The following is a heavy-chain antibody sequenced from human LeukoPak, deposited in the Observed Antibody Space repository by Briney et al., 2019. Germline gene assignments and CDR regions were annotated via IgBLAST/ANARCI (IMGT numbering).Heavy chain of an antibody. J-gene: IGHJ4*02. CDR2: IYYSGST. CDR3: ARSWEYYDSSGPPGLDY. Sequence: PSQTLSLTCAVSGGSISSGGYSWSWIRQPPGKGLEWIGYIYYSGSTYYNPSLKSRATISVDTSKNQFSLKLSSVTAADTAVYYCARSWEYYDSSGPPGLDYWGQGTLVTVSS. D-gene: IGHD3-22*01. CDR1: GGSISSGGYS. V-gene: IGHV4-30-4*07.